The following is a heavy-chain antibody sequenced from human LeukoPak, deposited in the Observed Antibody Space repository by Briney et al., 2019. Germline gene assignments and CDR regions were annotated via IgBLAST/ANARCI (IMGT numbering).Heavy chain of an antibody. CDR3: ARDLLGYGSGSYSPFY. CDR2: LSYVGRNK. CDR1: GFTFNSYG. J-gene: IGHJ4*02. V-gene: IGHV3-30*03. D-gene: IGHD3-10*01. Sequence: PGRSLTLSCAASGFTFNSYGMHWVRQAPGKGLEWVAVLSYVGRNKYYADSVTGRFTISRDNSKNTLYLQMNSLRAEDTAVYYCARDLLGYGSGSYSPFYWGQGTLVTVSS.